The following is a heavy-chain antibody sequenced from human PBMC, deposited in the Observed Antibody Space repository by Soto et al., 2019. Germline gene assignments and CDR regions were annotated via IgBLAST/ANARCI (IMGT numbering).Heavy chain of an antibody. V-gene: IGHV1-69*01. CDR1: GGTFSSYA. D-gene: IGHD1-1*01. J-gene: IGHJ6*02. Sequence: QVQLVQSGAEVKKPGSSVKVSCKASGGTFSSYAISWVRQAPGQGLEWMGGIIPIFGTANYAQKFQGRVTITADESTSTAYMELSSLRSEDTAVYYCARNAHGTPSRRNYYYYGMDVWGQGTTVTVSS. CDR2: IIPIFGTA. CDR3: ARNAHGTPSRRNYYYYGMDV.